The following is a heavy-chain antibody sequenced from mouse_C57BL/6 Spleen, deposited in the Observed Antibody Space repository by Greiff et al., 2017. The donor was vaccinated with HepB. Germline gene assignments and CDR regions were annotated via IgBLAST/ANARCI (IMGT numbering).Heavy chain of an antibody. CDR1: GYTFTDYY. D-gene: IGHD1-1*01. CDR3: ANYYQYYFDY. Sequence: EVKLQQSGPELVKPGASVKISCKASGYTFTDYYMNWVKQSHGKSLEWIGDINPNNGGTSYNQKFKGKATLTVDKSSSTAYMELRSLTSEDSAVYYCANYYQYYFDYWGQGTTLTVSS. V-gene: IGHV1-26*01. CDR2: INPNNGGT. J-gene: IGHJ2*01.